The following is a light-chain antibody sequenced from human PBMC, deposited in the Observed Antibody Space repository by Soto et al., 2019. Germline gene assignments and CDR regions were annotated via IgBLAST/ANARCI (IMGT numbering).Light chain of an antibody. Sequence: VICLTQSPYLLSASTGARVTISCRMPQGIRSYLAWYQQKRGKAPKLLIYPASTLQSGVPSRFSGSGSGTDVTLTISSLMPEDLETYYCHQLNNYPITFGQGTRLEIK. CDR3: HQLNNYPIT. J-gene: IGKJ5*01. V-gene: IGKV1D-8*03. CDR2: PAS. CDR1: QGIRSY.